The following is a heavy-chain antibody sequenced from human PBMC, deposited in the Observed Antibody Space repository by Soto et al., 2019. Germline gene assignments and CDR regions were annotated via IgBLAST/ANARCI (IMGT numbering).Heavy chain of an antibody. J-gene: IGHJ5*02. CDR1: GGSISSINYY. D-gene: IGHD4-17*01. CDR2: IYHSGIA. V-gene: IGHV4-31*03. Sequence: SETLSLTCTVSGGSISSINYYWSWIRHLPGKGLEWIGYIYHSGIAYYNPSLKSRVHLSVDTSKNQLSLNLSSVTAADTAVYYCARETYGDYVGYFDPWGQG. CDR3: ARETYGDYVGYFDP.